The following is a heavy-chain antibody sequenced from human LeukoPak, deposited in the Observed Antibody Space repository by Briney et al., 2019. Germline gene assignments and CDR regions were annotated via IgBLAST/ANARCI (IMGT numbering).Heavy chain of an antibody. Sequence: SETLSLTCTVSGGSISSYYWSWIRQPPGKGLEWIGYIYYSGSTNYNPSLKSRVTISVDTSKNQFSLKLSSVTAADTAVYYCARGHDILTGYYTEKYYFDYWGQGILVTVSS. CDR3: ARGHDILTGYYTEKYYFDY. J-gene: IGHJ4*02. V-gene: IGHV4-59*01. CDR2: IYYSGST. CDR1: GGSISSYY. D-gene: IGHD3-9*01.